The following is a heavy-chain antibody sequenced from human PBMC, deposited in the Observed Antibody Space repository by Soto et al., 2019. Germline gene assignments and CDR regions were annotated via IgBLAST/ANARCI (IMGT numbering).Heavy chain of an antibody. CDR3: AREASGVDV. CDR2: IWYDGSNK. V-gene: IGHV3-33*01. J-gene: IGHJ6*02. CDR1: GFTFSSYG. Sequence: QVQLVESGGGVVQPGRSLRLSCAASGFTFSSYGMHWVRQAPGKGLEWVAVIWYDGSNKYYADSVKGRFTISRDNSKNTLYLQMNSLRAEDTAVYYCAREASGVDVWGQGTTVTVSS.